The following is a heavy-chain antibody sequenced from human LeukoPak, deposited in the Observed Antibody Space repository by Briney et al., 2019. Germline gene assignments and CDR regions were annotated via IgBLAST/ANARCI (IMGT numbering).Heavy chain of an antibody. CDR2: INPNSGGT. CDR3: ASLSTVVTPYSPLNY. CDR1: GYTFTGYY. J-gene: IGHJ4*02. V-gene: IGHV1-2*02. D-gene: IGHD4-23*01. Sequence: ASVKVSCKASGYTFTGYYMHWVRQAPGQGLECMGWINPNSGGTNYAQKFQGRVTMTRDTSISTAYMELSRLRSDDTAVYYCASLSTVVTPYSPLNYWGQGTLDTVSS.